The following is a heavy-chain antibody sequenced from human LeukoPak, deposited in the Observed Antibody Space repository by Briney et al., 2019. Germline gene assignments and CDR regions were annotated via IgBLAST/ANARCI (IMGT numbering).Heavy chain of an antibody. CDR1: GGSISSYY. D-gene: IGHD6-13*01. CDR3: ARDEVSSWYPNFDY. Sequence: PSETLSLTCTVSGGSISSYYWSWIRQPPGKGLEWIGYIYYSGGTNYNPSLKSRVTISVDTSKNQFSLKLSSATAADTAVYYCARDEVSSWYPNFDYWGQGTLVTVSS. V-gene: IGHV4-59*01. CDR2: IYYSGGT. J-gene: IGHJ4*02.